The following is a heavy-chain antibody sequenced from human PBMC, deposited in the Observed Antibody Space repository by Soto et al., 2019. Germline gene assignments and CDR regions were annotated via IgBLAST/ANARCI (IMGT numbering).Heavy chain of an antibody. D-gene: IGHD3-10*02. Sequence: QVQLVESGGGVVQPGTSLRLSCAASGFTFKTHAMHWVRQAPGKGLEWMAVIAYDGNEKFYADSVKGRFTISRDNSKNAQYLQLNSQRNEDTAVYYCGKDVGDYVPYHYGVDVWGQATTVTVSS. V-gene: IGHV3-30*18. CDR3: GKDVGDYVPYHYGVDV. CDR2: IAYDGNEK. J-gene: IGHJ6*02. CDR1: GFTFKTHA.